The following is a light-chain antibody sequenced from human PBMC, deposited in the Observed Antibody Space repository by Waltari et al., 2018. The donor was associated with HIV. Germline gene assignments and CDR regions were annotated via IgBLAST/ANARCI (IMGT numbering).Light chain of an antibody. V-gene: IGKV3-11*01. CDR3: HQRRNWPRVT. CDR1: ESVGTY. J-gene: IGKJ3*01. Sequence: EIVLTQSPATPSSSPGQNVILSSRASESVGTYLAWYQHKRGQTPRLLIYDASNRAIGTPPRFSGGGSGTDFTLTISGLETEDFAVYYCHQRRNWPRVTFGPGTTV. CDR2: DAS.